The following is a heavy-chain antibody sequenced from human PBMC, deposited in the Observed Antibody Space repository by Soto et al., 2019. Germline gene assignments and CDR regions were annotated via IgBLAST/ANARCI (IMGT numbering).Heavy chain of an antibody. Sequence: QITLKESGPTLVKPTQTLTLTCTFSGFSLSTSGVGVGWFRQPPGKALEWLALIYWDDDNRYSPSLKSRLTITQDTSKNPAVLTVTDMDPMDTATYSCAHFISTAPAGWFDPWGQGTRVIVSS. CDR2: IYWDDDN. CDR1: GFSLSTSGVG. J-gene: IGHJ5*02. D-gene: IGHD3-9*01. CDR3: AHFISTAPAGWFDP. V-gene: IGHV2-5*02.